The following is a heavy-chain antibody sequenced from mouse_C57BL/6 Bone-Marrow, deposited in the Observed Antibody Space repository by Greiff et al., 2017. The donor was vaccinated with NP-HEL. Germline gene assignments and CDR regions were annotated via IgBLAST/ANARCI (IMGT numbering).Heavy chain of an antibody. D-gene: IGHD1-1*01. Sequence: QVQLQQSGAELARPGASVKLSCKASGYTFTSYGISWVKQSTGQGLEWIGEIYPRSGNTYYNEKFKGKATLTADKSSSTAYMELRSLTSEDSAVYVCARGTTVVPHWYFDVWGTGTTVTVSS. CDR2: IYPRSGNT. CDR3: ARGTTVVPHWYFDV. V-gene: IGHV1-81*01. J-gene: IGHJ1*03. CDR1: GYTFTSYG.